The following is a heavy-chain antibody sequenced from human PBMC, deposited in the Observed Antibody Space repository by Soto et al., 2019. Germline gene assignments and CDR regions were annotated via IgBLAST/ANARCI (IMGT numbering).Heavy chain of an antibody. CDR3: ARDRTLNYGDFAY. J-gene: IGHJ4*02. CDR2: ISYDGSHK. CDR1: GFTFSNYA. D-gene: IGHD4-17*01. Sequence: QVQLVESGGGVVQPGRSLRLSCAASGFTFSNYALHWVRQAPGKGLEWVAAISYDGSHKYYAESVKGRFTISRDNSKDTLYLQMNSLRTDHTALFYCARDRTLNYGDFAYWGQGTLVTVSS. V-gene: IGHV3-30-3*01.